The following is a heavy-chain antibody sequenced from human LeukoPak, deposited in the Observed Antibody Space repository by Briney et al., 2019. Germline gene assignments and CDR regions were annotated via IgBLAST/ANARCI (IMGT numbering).Heavy chain of an antibody. Sequence: ASVKVSCKASGGTFSSYAISWVRQAPGQGLEWMGRIIPILGIANYAQKFQGRVTITADESTSTAYMELSSLRSEDTAVYYCAKDGSGYSSSWYFAYWGQGTLVTVSS. CDR3: AKDGSGYSSSWYFAY. V-gene: IGHV1-69*04. CDR1: GGTFSSYA. CDR2: IIPILGIA. D-gene: IGHD6-13*01. J-gene: IGHJ4*02.